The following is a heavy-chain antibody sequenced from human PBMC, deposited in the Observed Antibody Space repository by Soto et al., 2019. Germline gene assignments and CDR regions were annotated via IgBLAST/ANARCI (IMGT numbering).Heavy chain of an antibody. D-gene: IGHD2-15*01. J-gene: IGHJ6*03. Sequence: LETLSLTCTVSGGSISSYYWSWIRQPPGKGLEWIGYIYYSGSTNYNPSLKSRVTISVDTSKNQFSLKLSSVTAADTAVYYCARVGCSGGGCYPPNFDYYYYYMDVWGKGTTVTVSS. CDR3: ARVGCSGGGCYPPNFDYYYYYMDV. CDR1: GGSISSYY. V-gene: IGHV4-59*01. CDR2: IYYSGST.